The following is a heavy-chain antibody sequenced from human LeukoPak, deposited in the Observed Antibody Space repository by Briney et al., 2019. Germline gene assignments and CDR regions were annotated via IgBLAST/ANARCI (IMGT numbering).Heavy chain of an antibody. CDR2: INPNSGGT. CDR1: GYTFTGYY. CDR3: ATGYCSGGSCYGDAFDI. J-gene: IGHJ3*02. D-gene: IGHD2-15*01. Sequence: GASVKVSCKASGYTFTGYYMHWVRQAPGQGFEWMGWINPNSGGTNYAQKFQGWVTMTRDTSISTAYMELSRLRSDDTAVYYCATGYCSGGSCYGDAFDIWGQGTMVTVSS. V-gene: IGHV1-2*04.